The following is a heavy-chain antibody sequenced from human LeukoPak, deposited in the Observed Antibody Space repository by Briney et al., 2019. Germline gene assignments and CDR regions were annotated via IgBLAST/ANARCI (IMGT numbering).Heavy chain of an antibody. D-gene: IGHD4-11*01. Sequence: GGSLRLSCVVSGLTFSKNWMSWVRQAPGKGLEWVANMKEDGSEKYYVDSVKGRFTISRDNPRNSLYLQMSSLRAEDTAVYYCARGEAVTTGVDYWGQGTLVTVSS. CDR3: ARGEAVTTGVDY. J-gene: IGHJ4*02. V-gene: IGHV3-7*01. CDR1: GLTFSKNW. CDR2: MKEDGSEK.